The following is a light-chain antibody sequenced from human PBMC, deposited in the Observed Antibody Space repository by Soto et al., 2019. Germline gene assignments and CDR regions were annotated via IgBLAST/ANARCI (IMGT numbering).Light chain of an antibody. J-gene: IGKJ4*01. CDR1: QSVSVN. V-gene: IGKV3-15*01. CDR2: GAS. CDR3: QQDDNWPPLT. Sequence: EIVMTQSPATLSVSPGERATLSCRASQSVSVNLAWYQQKPGQPPRLLIYGASTRATGIPARFSGSGSGTEFTHTINSLQSEDFAVYYCQQDDNWPPLTFGGGTKVEIK.